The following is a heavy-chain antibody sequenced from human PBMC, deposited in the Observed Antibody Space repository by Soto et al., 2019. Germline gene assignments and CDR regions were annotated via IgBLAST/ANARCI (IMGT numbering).Heavy chain of an antibody. CDR3: AKDRAQFWSGYFSSQKENWFDP. J-gene: IGHJ5*02. CDR1: GFTFSSYG. Sequence: GGSLRLSCAASGFTFSSYGMHWVRQAPGKGLEWVAVISYDGSNKYYADSVKGRFTISRDNSKNTLYLQMNSLRAEDTAVYYCAKDRAQFWSGYFSSQKENWFDPWGQGTLVTVSS. CDR2: ISYDGSNK. D-gene: IGHD3-3*01. V-gene: IGHV3-30*18.